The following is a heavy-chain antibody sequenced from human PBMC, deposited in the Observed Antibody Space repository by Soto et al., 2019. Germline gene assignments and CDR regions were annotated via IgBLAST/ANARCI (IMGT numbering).Heavy chain of an antibody. Sequence: SETLSLTCTVSGGSISSYYWSWIRQPPGKGLEWIGYIYYSGSTNYNPSLKSRVTISVDTSKNQFSLKLSSVTAADTAVYYCARNDILTGYTYWGQGTLVTVSS. CDR1: GGSISSYY. D-gene: IGHD3-9*01. CDR3: ARNDILTGYTY. CDR2: IYYSGST. J-gene: IGHJ4*02. V-gene: IGHV4-59*01.